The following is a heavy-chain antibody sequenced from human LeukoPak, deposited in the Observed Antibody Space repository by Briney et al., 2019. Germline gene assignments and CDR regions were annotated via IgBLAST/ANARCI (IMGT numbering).Heavy chain of an antibody. CDR3: ARMTTVTSPFDY. D-gene: IGHD4-17*01. CDR1: GYSISSGYY. J-gene: IGHJ4*02. Sequence: SETLSLTCTVSGYSISSGYYWDWIRQPPGKGLEWIGSIYHSGSTYYNPSLKSRVTISVDTSKNQFSLKLSSVTAADTAVYYCARMTTVTSPFDYWGQGTLVTVSS. V-gene: IGHV4-38-2*02. CDR2: IYHSGST.